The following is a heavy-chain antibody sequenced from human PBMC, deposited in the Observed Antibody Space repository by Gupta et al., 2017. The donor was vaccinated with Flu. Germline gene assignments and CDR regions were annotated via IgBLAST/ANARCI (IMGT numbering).Heavy chain of an antibody. V-gene: IGHV3-9*01. CDR3: AKDLFGNLAFGMDV. J-gene: IGHJ6*04. D-gene: IGHD3-16*01. Sequence: RFTISRDNAKNSLYLQMNSLRAEDTALYYCAKDLFGNLAFGMDVWGKGTTVTGSS.